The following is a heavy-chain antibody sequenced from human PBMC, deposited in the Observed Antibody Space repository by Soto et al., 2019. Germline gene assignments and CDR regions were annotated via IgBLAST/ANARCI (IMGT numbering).Heavy chain of an antibody. V-gene: IGHV1-46*01. J-gene: IGHJ3*02. Sequence: GASVKVSCKASGYTFTSYYMHWVRQAPGQGLEWMGIINPSGGSTSYAQKLQGRVTMTRDTSTSTVYMELSSLRSEDTAVYYCARDGLDYDSSGSTQNDFDIWGQGTMVTVSS. CDR1: GYTFTSYY. CDR3: ARDGLDYDSSGSTQNDFDI. D-gene: IGHD3-22*01. CDR2: INPSGGST.